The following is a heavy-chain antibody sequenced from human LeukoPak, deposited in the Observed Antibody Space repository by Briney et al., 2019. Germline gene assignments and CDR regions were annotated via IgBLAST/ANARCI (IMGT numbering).Heavy chain of an antibody. V-gene: IGHV3-23*01. CDR2: ISISGTKT. CDR1: EFDFTSHA. Sequence: GGSLRLSCAASEFDFTSHAMTWVRQAPGKGLEWVSAISISGTKTYFADSVKGRFTISRDNSKNTLYLQMNSLRVEDTAVYYCANEIRPNDYWGQGTLVTVSS. J-gene: IGHJ4*02. CDR3: ANEIRPNDY.